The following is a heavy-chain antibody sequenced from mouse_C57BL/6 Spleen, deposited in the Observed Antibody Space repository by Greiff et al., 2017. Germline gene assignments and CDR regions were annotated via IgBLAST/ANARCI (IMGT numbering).Heavy chain of an antibody. Sequence: VQLQQPGAELVRPGSSVKLSCKASGYTFTSYWMHWVKQRPIQGLEWIGNIDPSDSETHYNQKFKDKATLTVDKSSSTAYMQLSSLTSEDSAVYYCARARFTTVVAHYYAMDYWGQGTSVTVSS. CDR2: IDPSDSET. J-gene: IGHJ4*01. CDR1: GYTFTSYW. CDR3: ARARFTTVVAHYYAMDY. D-gene: IGHD1-1*01. V-gene: IGHV1-52*01.